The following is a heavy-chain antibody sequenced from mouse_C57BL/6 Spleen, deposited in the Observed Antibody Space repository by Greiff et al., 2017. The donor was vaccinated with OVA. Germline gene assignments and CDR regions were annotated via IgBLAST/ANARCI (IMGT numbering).Heavy chain of an antibody. J-gene: IGHJ4*01. Sequence: QVQLQQPGAELVKPGASVKMSCKASGYTFTSYWITWVKQRPGQGLEWIGDIYPGSGSTNYNEKFKSKATLTVDTSSSTAYMQLSSLTSEDSAVYYCARRMDYDDAMDYWGQGTSVTVSS. CDR3: ARRMDYDDAMDY. CDR1: GYTFTSYW. V-gene: IGHV1-55*01. CDR2: IYPGSGST. D-gene: IGHD2-4*01.